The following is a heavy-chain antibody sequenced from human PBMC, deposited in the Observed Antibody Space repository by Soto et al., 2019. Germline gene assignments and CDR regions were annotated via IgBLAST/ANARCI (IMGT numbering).Heavy chain of an antibody. CDR2: ISSSSSTM. J-gene: IGHJ3*02. Sequence: PVGSLRLSCAASKFTFSDYYMSWIRQAPGKGLEWVSYISSSSSTMYYADSVKGRFTISRDNAKNSLYLQMNSLRDEDTAVYYCARDYYDSSGQHAFDIWGQGTMVTVSS. D-gene: IGHD3-22*01. CDR1: KFTFSDYY. CDR3: ARDYYDSSGQHAFDI. V-gene: IGHV3-11*04.